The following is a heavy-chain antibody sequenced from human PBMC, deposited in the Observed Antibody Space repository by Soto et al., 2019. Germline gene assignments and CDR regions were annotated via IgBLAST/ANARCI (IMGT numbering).Heavy chain of an antibody. D-gene: IGHD6-13*01. Sequence: GGSLRLSCTASGFTFSSYSMNWVRQAPGKGLEWVSYIGPSSGTIYYADSVQGRFSITRDNAENSLYLQMNSLRAEDTAVYYCARVGPYSSSWYAFDYWGQGA. CDR2: IGPSSGTI. CDR1: GFTFSSYS. J-gene: IGHJ4*02. V-gene: IGHV3-48*01. CDR3: ARVGPYSSSWYAFDY.